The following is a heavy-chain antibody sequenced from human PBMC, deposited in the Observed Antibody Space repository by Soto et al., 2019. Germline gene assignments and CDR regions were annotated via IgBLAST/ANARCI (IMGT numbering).Heavy chain of an antibody. CDR1: GGSITSSNW. V-gene: IGHV4-4*02. J-gene: IGHJ5*02. Sequence: QVQLQESGPGLVKPSGTLSLTCAVSGGSITSSNWWSWVRRPPGKGLEWIGEIHHTGSTNYNPSLKSRVTISVDKSKNELSLKLSSVTAADTAVYYCARCVLGTSCYNPWGQGTLVTVSS. D-gene: IGHD2-2*02. CDR2: IHHTGST. CDR3: ARCVLGTSCYNP.